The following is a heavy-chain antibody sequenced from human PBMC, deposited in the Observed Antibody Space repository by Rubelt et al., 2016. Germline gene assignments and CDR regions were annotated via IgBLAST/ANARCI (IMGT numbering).Heavy chain of an antibody. Sequence: QMQLVQSGPEVKKPGTSVKVSCKASGFTFTNSAMQWVRQARGQRLEWIGWIVVGSGNTNYAQKFQGRVTITRDMSTGTADRELSCLAFEDRAIYYCAADDLSVGYWGQGTLVTVSS. CDR3: AADDLSVGY. CDR2: IVVGSGNT. J-gene: IGHJ4*02. D-gene: IGHD4-23*01. CDR1: GFTFTNSA. V-gene: IGHV1-58*02.